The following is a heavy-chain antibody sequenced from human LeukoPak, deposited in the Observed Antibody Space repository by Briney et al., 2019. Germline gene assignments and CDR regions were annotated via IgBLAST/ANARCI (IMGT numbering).Heavy chain of an antibody. Sequence: GESLKISCETSGYSFYNYWIGWVRQLPGKGLEWMGIIYPGDSDTRYSPSFQGQVTISADKSISTAYLQWSSLKASDTAMYYCARSALGSDNWFDPWGQGTLVTVSS. CDR2: IYPGDSDT. D-gene: IGHD3-16*01. CDR1: GYSFYNYW. J-gene: IGHJ5*02. CDR3: ARSALGSDNWFDP. V-gene: IGHV5-51*01.